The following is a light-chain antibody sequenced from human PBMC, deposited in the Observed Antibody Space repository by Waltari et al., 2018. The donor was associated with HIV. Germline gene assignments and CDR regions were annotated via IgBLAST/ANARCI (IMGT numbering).Light chain of an antibody. CDR2: RNS. CDR3: ASWDDSLGVL. J-gene: IGLJ2*01. V-gene: IGLV1-47*01. Sequence: SVLTQPPSTSGTPGQRVTMSCSGSNSDIGSNYVFWYQQLPGTAPKRLIYRNSLQPSGVPDLLAASKASTSASLAIDGLRSEDAADYYCASWDDSLGVLFGGGTKLTGL. CDR1: NSDIGSNY.